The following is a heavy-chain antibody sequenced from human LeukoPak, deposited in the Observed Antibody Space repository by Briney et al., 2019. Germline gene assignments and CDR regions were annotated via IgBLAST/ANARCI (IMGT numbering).Heavy chain of an antibody. Sequence: GRSLRRSCAASAFTFSSYAMHWVRQAPGKGLEWVAVISYDGSNKYYADSVEGRFTISRDNSKNTLYLQMNSLRAEDTAVYYCARDSPYGDYVPYFDYWGQGTLVTVSS. CDR2: ISYDGSNK. D-gene: IGHD4-17*01. J-gene: IGHJ4*02. CDR1: AFTFSSYA. V-gene: IGHV3-30-3*01. CDR3: ARDSPYGDYVPYFDY.